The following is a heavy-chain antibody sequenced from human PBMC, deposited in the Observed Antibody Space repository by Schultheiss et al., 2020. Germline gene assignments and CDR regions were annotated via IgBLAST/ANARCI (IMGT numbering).Heavy chain of an antibody. V-gene: IGHV1-69*01. CDR3: ARGGGIVGATFDY. CDR2: IIPIFGTA. Sequence: KISCKASGGTFSSYAISWVRQAPGQGLEWMGGIIPIFGTANYAQKFQGRVTITADESTSTAYMELSSLRSEDTAVYYCARGGGIVGATFDYWGQGTLVTVSS. J-gene: IGHJ4*02. D-gene: IGHD1-26*01. CDR1: GGTFSSYA.